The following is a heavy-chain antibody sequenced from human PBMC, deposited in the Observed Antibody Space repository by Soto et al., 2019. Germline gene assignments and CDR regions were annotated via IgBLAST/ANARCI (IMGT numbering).Heavy chain of an antibody. CDR3: ARGGIMGPPPDY. CDR1: GYSFGAYW. D-gene: IGHD1-26*01. CDR2: IFPGDSDT. Sequence: PGESLKISCQGSGYSFGAYWIGWVRQMPGKGLERKGIIFPGDSDTRYRSSFQRQVTISVDTSINTAYLQWSSLKASDTAICFCARGGIMGPPPDYWGQGTQETVSS. V-gene: IGHV5-51*01. J-gene: IGHJ4*02.